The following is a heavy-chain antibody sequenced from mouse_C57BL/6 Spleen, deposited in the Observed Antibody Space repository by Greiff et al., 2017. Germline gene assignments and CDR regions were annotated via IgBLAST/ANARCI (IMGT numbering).Heavy chain of an antibody. V-gene: IGHV5-6*01. CDR3: ARDWDY. CDR2: ISSGGSYT. D-gene: IGHD4-1*01. CDR1: GFTFSSYG. Sequence: EVQLVESGGDLVKPGGSLKLSCAASGFTFSSYGMSWARQTPDKRLEWVATISSGGSYTYYPDSVKGRFTISRDNAKNTLYLQMSSLKSEDTAMYYCARDWDYWGQGTTLTVSS. J-gene: IGHJ2*01.